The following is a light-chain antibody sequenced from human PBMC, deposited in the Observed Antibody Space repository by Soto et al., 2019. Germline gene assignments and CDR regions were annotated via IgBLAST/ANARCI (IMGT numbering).Light chain of an antibody. Sequence: DIPMTQSPSTLSASVGDRVSITCRASQSISSELAWYQQRSGRAPRLLIYDASTLESGVPLRFSGSGSGTEFTLTISSLQPDDFATYYCQQYNSYWTFGQGTKVEIK. J-gene: IGKJ1*01. CDR3: QQYNSYWT. CDR1: QSISSE. CDR2: DAS. V-gene: IGKV1-5*01.